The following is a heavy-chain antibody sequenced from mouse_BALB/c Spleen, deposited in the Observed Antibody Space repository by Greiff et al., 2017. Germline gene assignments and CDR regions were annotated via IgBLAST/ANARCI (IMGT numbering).Heavy chain of an antibody. V-gene: IGHV1-14*01. J-gene: IGHJ2*01. D-gene: IGHD1-1*01. CDR2: INPYNDGT. Sequence: VQLKQSGPELVKPGASVKMSCKASGYTFTSYVMHWVKQKPGQGLEWIGYINPYNDGTKYNEKFKGKATLTSDKSSSTAYMELSSLTSEDSAVYYCARSSITTVVARFDYWGQGTTLTVSS. CDR1: GYTFTSYV. CDR3: ARSSITTVVARFDY.